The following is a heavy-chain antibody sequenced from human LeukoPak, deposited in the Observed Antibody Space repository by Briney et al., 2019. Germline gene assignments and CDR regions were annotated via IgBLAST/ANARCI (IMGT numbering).Heavy chain of an antibody. CDR2: IYYSGST. D-gene: IGHD1-26*01. CDR3: ARDPGHSGSYYSGYYYYGMDV. J-gene: IGHJ6*02. CDR1: GGSISSGGYY. V-gene: IGHV4-31*03. Sequence: SETLSLTCTVSGGSISSGGYYWSWIRQHPGKGLEWIGYIYYSGSTYYNPSLKSRVTISADTSKNQFSLKLSSVTATDTAVYYCARDPGHSGSYYSGYYYYGMDVWGQGTTVTASS.